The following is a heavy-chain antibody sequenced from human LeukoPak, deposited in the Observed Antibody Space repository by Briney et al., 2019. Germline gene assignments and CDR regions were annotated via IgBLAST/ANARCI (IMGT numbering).Heavy chain of an antibody. D-gene: IGHD3-16*01. CDR1: GYIFTEYD. Sequence: GASVKVSCKASGYIFTEYDINWVRQAAGQGPELMGWINPNSYNKAYTGKFQGRLTMTMNTSTTTVYMELSSLRSEDTAIYYCARGATFQRQALAYWGQGTLVIVSS. V-gene: IGHV1-8*01. CDR3: ARGATFQRQALAY. J-gene: IGHJ4*02. CDR2: INPNSYNK.